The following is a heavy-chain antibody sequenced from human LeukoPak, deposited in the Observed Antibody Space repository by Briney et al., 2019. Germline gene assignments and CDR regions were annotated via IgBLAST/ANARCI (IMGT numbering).Heavy chain of an antibody. J-gene: IGHJ4*02. Sequence: PRGSLRLSCAASGFTLSNSAMSWVRQAPGKGLEWVSNISGSGSGGSTYYADSVKGRFTISRDNSKNTLYLQMNSLRAEDTAVYYCAKSGYNRFDFWGQGTLVTVSS. D-gene: IGHD5-24*01. V-gene: IGHV3-23*01. CDR3: AKSGYNRFDF. CDR1: GFTLSNSA. CDR2: ISGSGSGGST.